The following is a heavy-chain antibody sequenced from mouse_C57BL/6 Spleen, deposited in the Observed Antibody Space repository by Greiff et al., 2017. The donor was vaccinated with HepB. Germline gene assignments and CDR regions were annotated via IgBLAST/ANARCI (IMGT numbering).Heavy chain of an antibody. V-gene: IGHV5-17*01. Sequence: EVHLVESGGGLVKPGGSLKLSCAASGFTFSDYGMHWVRQAPEKGLEWVAYISSGSSTIYYADTVKGRFTISRDNAKNTLFLQMTSLRSEDTAMYYCARDYGNGGAWFAYWGQGTLVTVSA. CDR2: ISSGSSTI. J-gene: IGHJ3*01. CDR1: GFTFSDYG. D-gene: IGHD2-1*01. CDR3: ARDYGNGGAWFAY.